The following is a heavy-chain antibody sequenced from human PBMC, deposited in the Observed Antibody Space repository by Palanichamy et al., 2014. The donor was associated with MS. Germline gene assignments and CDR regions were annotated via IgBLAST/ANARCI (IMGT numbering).Heavy chain of an antibody. J-gene: IGHJ3*02. CDR3: TRAVAGTMSAFDI. D-gene: IGHD6-19*01. Sequence: VQLQQSGPGLVKPSRPCPSSCTVSGGSISSYYWSWIRQPPGKGLEWIGYIYYSGSTNYNPSLKSRVTISVDTSKNQFTLKLSAVTAADTAVYYCTRAVAGTMSAFDIWGQGTMVTVSS. CDR2: IYYSGST. CDR1: GGSISSYY. V-gene: IGHV4-59*01.